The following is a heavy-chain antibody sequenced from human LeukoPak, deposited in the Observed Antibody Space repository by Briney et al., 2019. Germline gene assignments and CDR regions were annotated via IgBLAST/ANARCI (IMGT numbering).Heavy chain of an antibody. CDR3: ARRAGDTIFGVVIANWFDP. V-gene: IGHV4-39*01. CDR2: IYYSGST. D-gene: IGHD3-3*01. CDR1: GGSISSSSCY. Sequence: SETLSLTCTVSGGSISSSSCYWGWIRRPPGKGLEWIGSIYYSGSTYYNPSLKSRVTISVDTSKNQFSLKLSSVTAADTAVYYCARRAGDTIFGVVIANWFDPWGQGTLVTVSS. J-gene: IGHJ5*02.